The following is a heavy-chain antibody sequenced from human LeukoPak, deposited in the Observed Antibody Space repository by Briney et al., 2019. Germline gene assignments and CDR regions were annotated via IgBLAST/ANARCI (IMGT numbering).Heavy chain of an antibody. Sequence: SETQSLTCTVSGGSISSYYWSWLRQPPGKELEWIGDISYSGGTIYKDSLKGRVTISVDTSKNQFSLKVNSVTAADTAVYYCARQKLYFAPPMGFDYWGQGSLVTVSS. D-gene: IGHD3-9*01. J-gene: IGHJ4*02. CDR2: ISYSGGT. CDR3: ARQKLYFAPPMGFDY. V-gene: IGHV4-59*01. CDR1: GGSISSYY.